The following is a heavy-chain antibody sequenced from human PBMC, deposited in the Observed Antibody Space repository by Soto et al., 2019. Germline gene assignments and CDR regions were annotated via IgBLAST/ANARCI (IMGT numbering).Heavy chain of an antibody. D-gene: IGHD2-15*01. J-gene: IGHJ4*02. CDR3: AREAVVVAAGALDY. Sequence: EVQLVESGGGLVQPGGSLRLSCAASGFTFSSYAMHWVRQAPGKGLEYVSAISSNGGSTYYANSVKGRFTISRDNSKNTLYLQLGSLRAEDMAVYYCAREAVVVAAGALDYWGQGTLVTVSS. CDR2: ISSNGGST. V-gene: IGHV3-64*01. CDR1: GFTFSSYA.